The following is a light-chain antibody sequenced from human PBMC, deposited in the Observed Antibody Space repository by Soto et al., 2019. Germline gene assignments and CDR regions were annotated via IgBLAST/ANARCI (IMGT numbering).Light chain of an antibody. J-gene: IGLJ1*01. CDR1: SSDVGRYDF. CDR2: EVS. V-gene: IGLV2-23*02. CDR3: CSYAGGSLYV. Sequence: QSVLTQAASVSGSPGQSITISCTGTSSDVGRYDFVSWFQQHPGKAPKLMIFEVSKRPSGISTRFSGSKSGNTASLTISGLQAEDEAYYFCCSYAGGSLYVFGSGTQLTVL.